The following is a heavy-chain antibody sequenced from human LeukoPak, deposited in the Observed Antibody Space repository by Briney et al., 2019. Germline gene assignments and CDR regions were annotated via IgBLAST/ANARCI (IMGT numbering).Heavy chain of an antibody. CDR1: GYTLTSYG. V-gene: IGHV1-18*01. J-gene: IGHJ4*02. CDR3: ARSDCGSTTCYVTFDY. D-gene: IGHD2-2*01. Sequence: ASVKVSCKASGYTLTSYGISWVRQAPGQGLEWMGWVSAYNGDTSNAQNLQGRVTMTTDASTSTAYMDLRSLRSDDTAVYYCARSDCGSTTCYVTFDYWGQGTLVIVSS. CDR2: VSAYNGDT.